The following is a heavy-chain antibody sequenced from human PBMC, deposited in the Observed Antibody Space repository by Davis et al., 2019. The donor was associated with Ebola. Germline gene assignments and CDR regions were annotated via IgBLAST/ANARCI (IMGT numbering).Heavy chain of an antibody. CDR2: IYYSGST. Sequence: PSETLSLTCTVSGGSISSSSYYWGWIRQPPGKGLEWIGSIYYSGSTYYNPSLKSRVTISVDTSKNQFSLKLSSVTAADTAVYYCESIGLGRPHYYYGMDVWGKGTTVTVSS. CDR3: ESIGLGRPHYYYGMDV. D-gene: IGHD1-1*01. CDR1: GGSISSSSYY. J-gene: IGHJ6*04. V-gene: IGHV4-39*01.